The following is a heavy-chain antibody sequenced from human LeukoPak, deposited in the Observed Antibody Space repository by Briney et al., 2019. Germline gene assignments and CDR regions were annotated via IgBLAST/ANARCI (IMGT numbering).Heavy chain of an antibody. CDR1: GGSISSGDYY. V-gene: IGHV4-30-4*01. CDR2: IYYSGST. Sequence: SETLSLTCTVSGGSISSGDYYWSWIRQPPGKGLEWIGYIYYSGSTYYNPSLKSRVIISVDTSKNQFSLKLSSVTAADTAVYYCANEGSSWQFDYWGQGTRVSVSS. CDR3: ANEGSSWQFDY. J-gene: IGHJ4*02. D-gene: IGHD6-13*01.